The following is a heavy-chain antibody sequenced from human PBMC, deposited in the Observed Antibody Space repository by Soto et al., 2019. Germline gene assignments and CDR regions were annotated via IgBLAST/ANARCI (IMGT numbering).Heavy chain of an antibody. V-gene: IGHV4-59*01. D-gene: IGHD3-3*01. Sequence: PSETLSLTCTVSGGSISSYYWSWIRQPPGKGLEWIGYIYYSGSTNYNPSLKSRVTISVDTSKNQFSLKLSSVTAADTAVYYCARVKTIFGVAMPYFDYWSQGTLVTVSS. CDR1: GGSISSYY. CDR3: ARVKTIFGVAMPYFDY. CDR2: IYYSGST. J-gene: IGHJ4*02.